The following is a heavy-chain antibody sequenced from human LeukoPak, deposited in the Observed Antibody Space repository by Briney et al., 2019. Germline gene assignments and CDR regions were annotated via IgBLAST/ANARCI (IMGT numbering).Heavy chain of an antibody. J-gene: IGHJ5*02. Sequence: GGSLRLSCAASGFTFSTHDLNWVRQAPGKGLEWVSFISSRSSTIYYADSVKGRFTISRDGSKNTLYLQMNSLRAEDTAVYYCARININHILIDWFDPWGQGTLVTVSS. CDR2: ISSRSSTI. V-gene: IGHV3-48*01. CDR1: GFTFSTHD. CDR3: ARININHILIDWFDP. D-gene: IGHD3-3*02.